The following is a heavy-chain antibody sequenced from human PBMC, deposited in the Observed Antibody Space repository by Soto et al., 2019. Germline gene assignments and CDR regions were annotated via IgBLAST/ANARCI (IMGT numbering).Heavy chain of an antibody. CDR2: ISSDGSNK. J-gene: IGHJ4*01. CDR1: GFTFSSYG. Sequence: QVQLVESGGGVVQPGRSLRLSCAASGFTFSSYGMHWVRQAPGKGLEWVAVISSDGSNKYYADSVKGRFTISRDNSKNTLDLQMNSLRPEDTAVYYCVGGYYFGDYWGHGTLVTVSS. D-gene: IGHD3-22*01. CDR3: VGGYYFGDY. V-gene: IGHV3-30*03.